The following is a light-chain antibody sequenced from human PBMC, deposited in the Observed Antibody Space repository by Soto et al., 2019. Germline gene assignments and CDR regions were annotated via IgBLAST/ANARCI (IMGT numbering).Light chain of an antibody. CDR3: QQRSKWRT. J-gene: IGKJ1*01. Sequence: EIVLTQSPATLSLSPGERATLSCRASQSVSIFLAWYQQKPGQAPRLLIYDASKRATGIPARFSGSGFGTDYTLTISSLEPEDFAVYYCQQRSKWRTFGQGTKVDIK. CDR1: QSVSIF. V-gene: IGKV3-11*01. CDR2: DAS.